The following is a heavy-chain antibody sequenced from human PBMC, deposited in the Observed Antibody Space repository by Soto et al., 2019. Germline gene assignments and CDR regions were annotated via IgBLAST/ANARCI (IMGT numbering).Heavy chain of an antibody. CDR2: INPSGGST. J-gene: IGHJ5*01. Sequence: ASVKVSCKLSEYTFTDYYIHWVRQAPGQGLEWMGLINPSGGSTSYAQKFQGRVTMTRDTSTSTVYMELSSLRSEDTAVYYCATAAYSTSWYDFWGQGTLVTVSS. V-gene: IGHV1-46*01. CDR3: ATAAYSTSWYDF. CDR1: EYTFTDYY. D-gene: IGHD6-13*01.